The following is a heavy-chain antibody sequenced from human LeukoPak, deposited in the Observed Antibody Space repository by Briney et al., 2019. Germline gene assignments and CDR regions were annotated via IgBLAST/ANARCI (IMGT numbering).Heavy chain of an antibody. CDR3: ARSEYLGGGYFAY. J-gene: IGHJ4*02. CDR1: GGTFSSYA. D-gene: IGHD3-10*01. Sequence: SVKVSCKASGGTFSSYAISWVRQAPGQGLEWMGGIIPIFGTANYAQKFQGRVTIAADESTSTAYMELSSRRSEDTAVYYCARSEYLGGGYFAYWGQGTLVTSPQ. CDR2: IIPIFGTA. V-gene: IGHV1-69*13.